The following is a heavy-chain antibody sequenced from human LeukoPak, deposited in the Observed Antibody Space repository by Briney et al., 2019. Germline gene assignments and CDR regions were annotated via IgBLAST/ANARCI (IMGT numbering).Heavy chain of an antibody. J-gene: IGHJ4*02. D-gene: IGHD3-22*01. V-gene: IGHV3-23*01. Sequence: GGSLRLSCAASGFTFSIYAMSWVRQAPGKGLEWVSAISGSGGTAYYADSVKGRFTISRDNSKNTLYLQMNSLRVEDTAVYYCARAHYYDSSGPGFIDYWGQGTLVTVSS. CDR2: ISGSGGTA. CDR3: ARAHYYDSSGPGFIDY. CDR1: GFTFSIYA.